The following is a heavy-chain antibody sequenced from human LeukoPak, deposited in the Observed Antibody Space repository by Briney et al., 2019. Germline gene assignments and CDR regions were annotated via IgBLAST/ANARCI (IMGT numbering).Heavy chain of an antibody. D-gene: IGHD3-10*01. Sequence: ASVKVSCKASGYTFTGYHMHWVRQAPGQGLEWMGWINPNSGGTNYAQKFQGRVTMTRDTSISTAYMELSRLRSDDTAVYYCARDVNYYYGSGSPLDYWGQGTLVTVSS. CDR2: INPNSGGT. CDR3: ARDVNYYYGSGSPLDY. J-gene: IGHJ4*02. V-gene: IGHV1-2*02. CDR1: GYTFTGYH.